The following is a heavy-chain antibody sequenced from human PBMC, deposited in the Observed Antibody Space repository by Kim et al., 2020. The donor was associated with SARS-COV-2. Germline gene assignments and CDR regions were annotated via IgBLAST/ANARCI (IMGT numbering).Heavy chain of an antibody. CDR3: AKRGSTGWYYFDH. CDR1: GFTFSGFA. Sequence: GGSLRLSCVASGFTFSGFAMSWVRQAPGKGLEWVSAIFGSGSDTYYADSVKGRFTISRDNSKNTVYLQMNSLRADDTALYYCAKRGSTGWYYFDHWGQGTLVTVSS. V-gene: IGHV3-23*01. D-gene: IGHD6-19*01. CDR2: IFGSGSDT. J-gene: IGHJ4*02.